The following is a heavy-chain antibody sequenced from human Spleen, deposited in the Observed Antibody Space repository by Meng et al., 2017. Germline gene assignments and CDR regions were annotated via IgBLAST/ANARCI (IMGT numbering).Heavy chain of an antibody. Sequence: QLQLQESGPGLLQPSETLSLTCTVSGGSISSGSYYWGWIRQPPWKGLEWIGSFYYSGNTYYKPSLKSRVTISVDTSKNQFSLKLSSVTAADTATYFCARHKGNSYGYLYFDYWGQGTLVTVSS. J-gene: IGHJ4*02. V-gene: IGHV4-39*01. CDR1: GGSISSGSYY. CDR3: ARHKGNSYGYLYFDY. CDR2: FYYSGNT. D-gene: IGHD5-18*01.